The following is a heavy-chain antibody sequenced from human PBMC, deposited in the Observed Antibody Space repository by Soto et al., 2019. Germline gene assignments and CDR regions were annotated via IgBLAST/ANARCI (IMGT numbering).Heavy chain of an antibody. J-gene: IGHJ4*02. CDR1: GGSISSSSYY. CDR2: IYYSGST. D-gene: IGHD5-12*01. Sequence: SETLSLTYTVSGGSISSSSYYLGWIRQPPGKGLEWIGSIYYSGSTYYTPSLKRRVTISVDTYKNEFSLKLSAVTAADTAVCYCERGPRYSGDEKLYYFDSGGQGHRVNVSS. V-gene: IGHV4-39*01. CDR3: ERGPRYSGDEKLYYFDS.